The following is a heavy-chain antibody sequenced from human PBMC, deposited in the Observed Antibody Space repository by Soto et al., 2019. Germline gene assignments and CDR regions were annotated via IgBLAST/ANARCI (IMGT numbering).Heavy chain of an antibody. J-gene: IGHJ6*02. CDR3: AKDRGSYYYYYGMDV. Sequence: GGSLRLSCAASGFTFSSYAMSWVRQAPGKGLEWVSAISGSGGGTYYADSVKGRFTISRDNSKNTLYLQMNSLRAEDTAVYYCAKDRGSYYYYYGMDVWGQGTTVTVSS. V-gene: IGHV3-23*01. D-gene: IGHD3-10*01. CDR2: ISGSGGGT. CDR1: GFTFSSYA.